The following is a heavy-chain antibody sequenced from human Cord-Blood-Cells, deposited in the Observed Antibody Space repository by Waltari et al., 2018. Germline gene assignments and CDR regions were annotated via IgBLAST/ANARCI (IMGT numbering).Heavy chain of an antibody. D-gene: IGHD3-22*01. Sequence: QVQLQESGPGLVKPSETLSLPCPVSGGSISSYYWSWIRPPAGQGLEWIGRIYTSGSTNYNPSLKSRVTMSVDTSKNQFSLKLSSVTAADTAVYYCARDHGRKHYYDSSGYGGGYFDLWGRGTLVTVSS. V-gene: IGHV4-4*07. CDR2: IYTSGST. J-gene: IGHJ2*01. CDR3: ARDHGRKHYYDSSGYGGGYFDL. CDR1: GGSISSYY.